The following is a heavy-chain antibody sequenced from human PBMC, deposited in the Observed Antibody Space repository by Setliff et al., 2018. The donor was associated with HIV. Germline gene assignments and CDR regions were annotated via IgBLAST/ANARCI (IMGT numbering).Heavy chain of an antibody. Sequence: ASVKVSCKASGYSFTAYYIHFVRQAPGQGLEWMGWIQTNSGGTKSAQKFQGRVTMTRDTSISTAYVELTRLRSDDTAVYFCARSPLYYNILTGFYPWGQGTLVTVSS. CDR2: IQTNSGGT. V-gene: IGHV1-2*02. J-gene: IGHJ4*02. D-gene: IGHD3-9*01. CDR1: GYSFTAYY. CDR3: ARSPLYYNILTGFYP.